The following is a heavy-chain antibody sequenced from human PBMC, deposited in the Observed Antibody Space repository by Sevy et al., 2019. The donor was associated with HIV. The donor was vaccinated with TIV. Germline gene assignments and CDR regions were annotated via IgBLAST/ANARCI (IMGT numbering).Heavy chain of an antibody. J-gene: IGHJ4*02. CDR2: IFSSGST. CDR1: GFTVNDKY. D-gene: IGHD6-19*01. Sequence: GGSLRLSCAISGFTVNDKYIIWGRQAPGKGLEWVSVIFSSGSTYYADSAKGRFTISRDNSKNTVDLQMNSVRAEDTAVYYCVSLFLSYRSGWSYFDYWGQGTLVTVSS. CDR3: VSLFLSYRSGWSYFDY. V-gene: IGHV3-66*02.